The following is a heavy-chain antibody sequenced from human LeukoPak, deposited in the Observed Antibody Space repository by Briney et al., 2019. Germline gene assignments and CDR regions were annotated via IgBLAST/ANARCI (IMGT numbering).Heavy chain of an antibody. J-gene: IGHJ4*02. V-gene: IGHV3-21*01. CDR2: ISSSSSYI. D-gene: IGHD3-22*01. Sequence: GGSLGLSCAASGFTFSSYSMNWVRQAPGKGLEWVSSISSSSSYIYYADSVKGRFTISRDNAKNSLYLQMNSLRAEDTAVYYCARDRPGDDYYDSSGGTDYWGQGTLVTVSS. CDR1: GFTFSSYS. CDR3: ARDRPGDDYYDSSGGTDY.